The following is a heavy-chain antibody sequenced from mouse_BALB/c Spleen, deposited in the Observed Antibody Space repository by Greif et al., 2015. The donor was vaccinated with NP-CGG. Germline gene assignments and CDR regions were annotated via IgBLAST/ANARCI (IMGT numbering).Heavy chain of an antibody. CDR2: ISDGGSYT. Sequence: EVKVVDSGGGLVKPGGSLKLSCAASGFTFSDYYMYWVRQTPEKRLGWVATISDGGSYTYYPDSVKGRFTISRDNAKNNLYLRMSSLKSEDTAMYYCARDGNYWYFDVWGAGTTVTVSS. V-gene: IGHV5-4*02. CDR3: ARDGNYWYFDV. CDR1: GFTFSDYY. D-gene: IGHD2-1*01. J-gene: IGHJ1*01.